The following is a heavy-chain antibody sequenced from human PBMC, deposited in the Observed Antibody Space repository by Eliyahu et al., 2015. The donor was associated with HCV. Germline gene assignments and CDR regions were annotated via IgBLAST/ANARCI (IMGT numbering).Heavy chain of an antibody. CDR2: IIPMFGTP. CDR1: GGTFSNYI. V-gene: IGHV1-69*01. D-gene: IGHD3-3*01. J-gene: IGHJ4*02. Sequence: EVKKPGSSVKVSCEASGGTFSNYIISWVRQAPGQGLEWIGGIIPMFGTPNYAQRFQGRVTITADESTRTAYMGLSSLRSEDTAVYYCATRTIADFWSGTQYYFDDWGQGTLVTVSS. CDR3: ATRTIADFWSGTQYYFDD.